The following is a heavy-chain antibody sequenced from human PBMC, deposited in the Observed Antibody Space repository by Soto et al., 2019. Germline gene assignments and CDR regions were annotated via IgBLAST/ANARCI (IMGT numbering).Heavy chain of an antibody. V-gene: IGHV1-58*01. Sequence: SVKVSCKASGFTFTSSAVQWVRQARGQRLEWIGWIVVGSGNTNYAQKFQERVTITRDMSTSTAYMELSSLRSEDTAVYYCAAAAAGNYYYYYGMDVWGQGTTVTVSS. CDR1: GFTFTSSA. CDR3: AAAAAGNYYYYYGMDV. D-gene: IGHD6-13*01. J-gene: IGHJ6*02. CDR2: IVVGSGNT.